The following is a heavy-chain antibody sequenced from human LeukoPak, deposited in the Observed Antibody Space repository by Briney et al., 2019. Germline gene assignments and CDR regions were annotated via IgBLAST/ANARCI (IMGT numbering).Heavy chain of an antibody. CDR1: GFTFSSYG. J-gene: IGHJ4*02. Sequence: GGSLRLSCAASGFTFSSYGMHWVRQAPGKGLEWVAFIRYDGSNKYYADSVKGRFTISRDNAKNTLYLQMNSLRVEDTAVYYCARGKVATTYPRPLDYWGQGTLVTVSS. CDR3: ARGKVATTYPRPLDY. CDR2: IRYDGSNK. V-gene: IGHV3-30*02. D-gene: IGHD5-12*01.